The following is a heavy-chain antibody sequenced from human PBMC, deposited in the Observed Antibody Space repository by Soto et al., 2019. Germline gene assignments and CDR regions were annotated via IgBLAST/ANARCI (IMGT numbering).Heavy chain of an antibody. J-gene: IGHJ3*02. V-gene: IGHV3-7*01. Sequence: GGSLIVSCAASEFTTISYLMSWVSKAPGKGLEWVANIKQDGSEKYYVDSVKGRFTISRDNAKNSLYLQMNSLRAEDTAVYYCAREGNEFYDILTGYYIDAFDIWGQGTMVTVSS. D-gene: IGHD3-9*01. CDR3: AREGNEFYDILTGYYIDAFDI. CDR1: EFTTISYL. CDR2: IKQDGSEK.